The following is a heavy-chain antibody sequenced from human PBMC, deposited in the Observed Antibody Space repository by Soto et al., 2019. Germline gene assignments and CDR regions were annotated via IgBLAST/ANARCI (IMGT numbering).Heavy chain of an antibody. CDR2: IIPILGIA. CDR1: GGTFSSYT. J-gene: IGHJ5*02. Sequence: GASVKVSCKASGGTFSSYTISWVRQAPGQGLEWMGRIIPILGIANYAQKFQGRVTITADKSTSTAYMELSSLRSEDTAVYYCARRSYGDYDDNWFDPWGQGTLVTVSS. V-gene: IGHV1-69*02. D-gene: IGHD4-17*01. CDR3: ARRSYGDYDDNWFDP.